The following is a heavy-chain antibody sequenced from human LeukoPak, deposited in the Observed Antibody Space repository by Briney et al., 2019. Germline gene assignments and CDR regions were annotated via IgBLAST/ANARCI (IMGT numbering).Heavy chain of an antibody. CDR1: GYTFTSYG. CDR3: ASAKNKQQLVPFDY. V-gene: IGHV1-18*01. Sequence: ASVKVSCKASGYTFTSYGISWVRQAPGQGLEWMGWISAYNGNTNYAQKLQGRVTMTTDTSTGTAYMELRSLRSDDTAVYYCASAKNKQQLVPFDYWGQGTLVTVSS. D-gene: IGHD6-13*01. CDR2: ISAYNGNT. J-gene: IGHJ4*02.